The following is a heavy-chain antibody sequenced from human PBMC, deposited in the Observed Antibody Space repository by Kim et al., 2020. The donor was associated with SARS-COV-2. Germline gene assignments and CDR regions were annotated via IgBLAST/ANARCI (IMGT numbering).Heavy chain of an antibody. Sequence: GGSLRLSCAASGFSFSSYEMNWVRQAPGKGLEWVSYISSSGSTIYYADSVKGRFTISRDNAKNSLYLQMNSLRAEDTAVYYCASMGYSGYDAYYYYGMDVWGQGTTVTVSS. CDR3: ASMGYSGYDAYYYYGMDV. CDR2: ISSSGSTI. D-gene: IGHD5-12*01. V-gene: IGHV3-48*03. CDR1: GFSFSSYE. J-gene: IGHJ6*02.